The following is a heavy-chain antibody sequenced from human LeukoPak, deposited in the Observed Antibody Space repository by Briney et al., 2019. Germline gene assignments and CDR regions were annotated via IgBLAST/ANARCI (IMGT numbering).Heavy chain of an antibody. J-gene: IGHJ4*02. V-gene: IGHV4-4*07. CDR3: AREEYSSSWLFGY. Sequence: SETLSLTCTVSGGSISSYYWSWIRQPAGKGLEWIGRTYTSGSTNYNPSLKSRVTMSVDTSNNQFSLKLSSVTAADTAVYYCAREEYSSSWLFGYWGQGTLVTVSS. CDR2: TYTSGST. D-gene: IGHD6-13*01. CDR1: GGSISSYY.